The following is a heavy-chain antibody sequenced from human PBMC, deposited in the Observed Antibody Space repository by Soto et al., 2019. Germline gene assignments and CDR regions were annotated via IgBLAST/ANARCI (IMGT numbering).Heavy chain of an antibody. V-gene: IGHV1-8*01. D-gene: IGHD3-10*01. J-gene: IGHJ5*02. CDR3: ARGLNYIHGSLLDP. CDR2: MNPNSGNT. CDR1: GYTFPSYD. Sequence: ASVKVSCKASGYTFPSYDINWVRQATGQGLEWMGWMNPNSGNTGYAQKFQGRVTMTRNTSISTAYMELSSLRSEDTAVYYCARGLNYIHGSLLDPWGQGTLVIVSS.